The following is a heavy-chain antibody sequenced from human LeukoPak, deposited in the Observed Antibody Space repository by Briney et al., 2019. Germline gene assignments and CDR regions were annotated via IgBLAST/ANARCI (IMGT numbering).Heavy chain of an antibody. CDR2: ISGSSFYI. CDR3: ARIRDPYGYAHLDL. V-gene: IGHV3-21*01. Sequence: NPGGSLRLSCAASGFIFSSCSMNWVRQAPGKGLEWVSSISGSSFYINYADSVRGRFTISRDNAENSVYLQMSSLRDEDTAAYYCARIRDPYGYAHLDLWGQGTLVTVST. CDR1: GFIFSSCS. J-gene: IGHJ4*02. D-gene: IGHD5-18*01.